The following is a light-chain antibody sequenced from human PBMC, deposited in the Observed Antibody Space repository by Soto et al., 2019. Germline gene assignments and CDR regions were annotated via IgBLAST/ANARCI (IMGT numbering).Light chain of an antibody. V-gene: IGLV1-51*01. CDR1: TFNIGNNY. Sequence: QSVLTQPPSVSAAPGQKVTISCSGSTFNIGNNYVSWYQQLPGTAPKLLIYGNNKRPSGIPDRFSGSKSVTSATLGITGLQTGDEADYYCGTWDFSLSAGGVFGTGTKVTVL. CDR3: GTWDFSLSAGGV. CDR2: GNN. J-gene: IGLJ1*01.